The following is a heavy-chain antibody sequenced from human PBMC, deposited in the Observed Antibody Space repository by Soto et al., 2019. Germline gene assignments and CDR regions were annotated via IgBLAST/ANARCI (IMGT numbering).Heavy chain of an antibody. J-gene: IGHJ4*02. D-gene: IGHD1-7*01. CDR2: SSATGAGT. CDR1: GVTFSSYV. CDR3: AKDRRAGGNYGFYSDF. V-gene: IGHV3-23*01. Sequence: PXGSLRLSCAASGVTFSSYVMTWVRQAPGKGLEWVSFSSATGAGTYYADSVKGRFTISGDNSKNTLYLQMTSLRADDTAVYYCAKDRRAGGNYGFYSDFWGQGALVTVSS.